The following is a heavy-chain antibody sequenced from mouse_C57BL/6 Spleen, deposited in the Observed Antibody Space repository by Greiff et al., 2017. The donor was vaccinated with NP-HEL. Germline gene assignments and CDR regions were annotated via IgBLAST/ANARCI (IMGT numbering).Heavy chain of an antibody. Sequence: QVQLQQSGAELARPGASVKLSCKASGYTFTSYGISWVKQRTGQGLEWIGEIYPRSGNTYYNEKFKGKATLTADKSSSTAYMELRSLTSEDSAVYFCARRGQRDAMDYWGQGTSVTVSS. CDR2: IYPRSGNT. CDR3: ARRGQRDAMDY. V-gene: IGHV1-81*01. J-gene: IGHJ4*01. CDR1: GYTFTSYG.